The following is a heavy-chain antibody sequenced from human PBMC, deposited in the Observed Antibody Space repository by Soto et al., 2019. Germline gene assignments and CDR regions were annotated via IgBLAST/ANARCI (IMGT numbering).Heavy chain of an antibody. V-gene: IGHV4-31*03. CDR1: GGSISSGGYY. J-gene: IGHJ4*02. CDR2: IYYSGST. Sequence: QVQLQESGPGLVKPSQTLSLTCTVSGGSISSGGYYWSWIRQHPGKGLEGIGYIYYSGSTYYNPSLKSRVTISVDTSKNQSSLKLSSLTAADTAVYSCARGGDSSGYYYYWGQGTLVTVSS. CDR3: ARGGDSSGYYYY. D-gene: IGHD3-22*01.